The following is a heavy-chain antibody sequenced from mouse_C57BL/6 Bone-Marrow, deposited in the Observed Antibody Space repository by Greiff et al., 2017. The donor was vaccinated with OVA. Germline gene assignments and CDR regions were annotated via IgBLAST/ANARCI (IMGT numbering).Heavy chain of an antibody. CDR3: ARSSGYYAMDY. CDR2: IHPNSGST. Sequence: QVQLQQPGAELVKPGASVKLSCKASGYTFTSYWMHWVKQRPGQGLEWIGMIHPNSGSTNSNEKFKSKTTLTVDKSSSTAYKQLSSLTSEDSAVYYCARSSGYYAMDYWGQGTSVTVSS. V-gene: IGHV1-64*01. CDR1: GYTFTSYW. D-gene: IGHD3-2*02. J-gene: IGHJ4*01.